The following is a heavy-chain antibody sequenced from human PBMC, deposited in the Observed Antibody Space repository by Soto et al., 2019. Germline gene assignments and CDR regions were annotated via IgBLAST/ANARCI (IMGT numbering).Heavy chain of an antibody. CDR2: IYYSGST. V-gene: IGHV4-59*01. Sequence: SETLSLTCTVSGGSISSYYWSWIRQPPGKGLEWIGYIYYSGSTNYNPSLKSRVTISVDTSKNQFSLKLSSVTAADTAVYYCARDLRWSSGWSDCGWFDPWGQGTLVTVSS. CDR3: ARDLRWSSGWSDCGWFDP. J-gene: IGHJ5*02. D-gene: IGHD6-19*01. CDR1: GGSISSYY.